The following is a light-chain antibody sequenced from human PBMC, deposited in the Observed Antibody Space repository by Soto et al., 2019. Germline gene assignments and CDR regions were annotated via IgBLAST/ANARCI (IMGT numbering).Light chain of an antibody. Sequence: QSVLTQPASVSGSPGQSITISWTGTSSDVGGYDFVSWYQHHPGKAPKLIIYDVNNRPSGLSNRFSGSKSGNTASLTISGLQTEDEADYYCCSYTSSHTRVFGTGTKVTVL. CDR2: DVN. CDR1: SSDVGGYDF. CDR3: CSYTSSHTRV. V-gene: IGLV2-14*01. J-gene: IGLJ1*01.